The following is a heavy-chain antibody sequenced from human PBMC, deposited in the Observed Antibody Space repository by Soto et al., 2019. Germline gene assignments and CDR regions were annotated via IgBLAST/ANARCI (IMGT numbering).Heavy chain of an antibody. Sequence: GASVKVSCKASGYTFTSYGISWVRQAPGQGLEWMGWISAYNGNTNYAQKLQGRVTMTTDTSTSTAYMELRSLRSDDTAVYYCARDRTSSGWSPFDYYYGMDVWGQGTTVTVSS. CDR2: ISAYNGNT. J-gene: IGHJ6*02. CDR3: ARDRTSSGWSPFDYYYGMDV. CDR1: GYTFTSYG. V-gene: IGHV1-18*01. D-gene: IGHD6-19*01.